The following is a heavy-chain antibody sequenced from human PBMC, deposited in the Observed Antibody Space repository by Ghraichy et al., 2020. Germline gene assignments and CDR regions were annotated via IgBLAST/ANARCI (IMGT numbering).Heavy chain of an antibody. V-gene: IGHV3-48*02. D-gene: IGHD1-26*01. J-gene: IGHJ4*02. Sequence: GGSLRLSCAASGFTFSSYSMNWVRQAPGKGLEWVSYIRSNGNTIYYAESVKDRFTISRDNAKNSLYLQMNSLRDEDTAVYYCATSGSYRFDYWGQGTLVTVSS. CDR1: GFTFSSYS. CDR2: IRSNGNTI. CDR3: ATSGSYRFDY.